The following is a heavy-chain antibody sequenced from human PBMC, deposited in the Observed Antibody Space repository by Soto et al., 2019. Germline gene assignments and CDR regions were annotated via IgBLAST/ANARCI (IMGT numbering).Heavy chain of an antibody. CDR3: ARDCGDYAGVSYWYFDL. CDR1: GFTFSSYE. CDR2: ISSSGSTI. D-gene: IGHD4-17*01. V-gene: IGHV3-48*03. Sequence: EVQLVESGGGLVQPGGSLRLSCSASGFTFSSYEMNWVRQAPGKGLEWVSYISSSGSTIYYADSVKGRFTISRDNAKNSLYLQMNSLRAEDTAVYYCARDCGDYAGVSYWYFDLWGRGTLVTVSS. J-gene: IGHJ2*01.